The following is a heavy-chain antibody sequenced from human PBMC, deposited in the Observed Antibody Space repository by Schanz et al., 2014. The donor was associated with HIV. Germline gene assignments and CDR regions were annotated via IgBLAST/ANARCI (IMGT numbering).Heavy chain of an antibody. J-gene: IGHJ6*02. CDR1: GFTFGTFS. CDR3: ATLETGATYYYYYYMDV. D-gene: IGHD7-27*01. CDR2: ISGSSTYI. V-gene: IGHV3-21*01. Sequence: EVQLVESGGGLVKPGGSLRLSCAASGFTFGTFSMNWVRQAPGKGLEWVSSISGSSTYIYYADLVKGRFTISRDNAKKSLYLQMNSLRAEDTAVYYCATLETGATYYYYYYMDVWGQGTTVTVSS.